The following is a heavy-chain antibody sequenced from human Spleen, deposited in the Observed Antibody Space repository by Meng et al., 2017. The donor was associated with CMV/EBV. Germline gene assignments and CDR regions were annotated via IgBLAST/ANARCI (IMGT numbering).Heavy chain of an antibody. V-gene: IGHV1-46*02. Sequence: CRESGHPFNKYYFHWVRQAPGQGLEWMGMISPTTGTTWAAQEFQGRLTMTRDTSTTTVYMEMSSLRSEDTAVYYCGRDYDFWSGFPGYWGQGTLVTVSS. CDR2: ISPTTGTT. J-gene: IGHJ4*02. CDR1: GHPFNKYY. D-gene: IGHD3-3*01. CDR3: GRDYDFWSGFPGY.